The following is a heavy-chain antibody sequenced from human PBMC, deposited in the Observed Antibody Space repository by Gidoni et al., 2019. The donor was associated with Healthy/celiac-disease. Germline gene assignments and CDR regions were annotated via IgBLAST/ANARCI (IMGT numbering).Heavy chain of an antibody. CDR1: GFTFSNAW. CDR2: IKSKTDGGKT. CDR3: TTVTVVTLLLDY. D-gene: IGHD2-15*01. Sequence: EVQLVESGGVLVKPGGSLRLSCAASGFTFSNAWMSWVRQAPGKGLEWVGRIKSKTDGGKTDYAAPVKGRFTISRDDSKNTLYLQMNSLKTEDTAVYYCTTVTVVTLLLDYWGQGTLVTVSS. V-gene: IGHV3-15*01. J-gene: IGHJ4*02.